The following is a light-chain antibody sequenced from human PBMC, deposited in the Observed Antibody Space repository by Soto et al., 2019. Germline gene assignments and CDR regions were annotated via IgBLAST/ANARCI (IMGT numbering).Light chain of an antibody. CDR1: QGISNY. CDR2: AAS. J-gene: IGKJ1*01. CDR3: QKSNSAPWT. V-gene: IGKV1-27*01. Sequence: DIQMTQSPSSLSASVGDRVSITCRASQGISNYLAWYQQRPGKVPKLLIYAASTLQSGVPSRFSGSGSGTDFTLTISSLQPEDVATYYCQKSNSAPWTFGQGTRVDIK.